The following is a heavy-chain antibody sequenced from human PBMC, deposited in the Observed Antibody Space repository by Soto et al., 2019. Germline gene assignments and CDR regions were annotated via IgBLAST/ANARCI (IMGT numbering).Heavy chain of an antibody. CDR3: AHSEFYFFFWSRLTSNWSDP. Sequence: SGPTLVNPTQTLTLTCTFSGFPLSTSGVGVGWIRQPPGKALEWLALIYWDDDKRYSPSLKSRLTITKDTSKNQVVLTMTNMDPVDTATYYCAHSEFYFFFWSRLTSNWSDPCGQAPLFTLSS. CDR2: IYWDDDK. J-gene: IGHJ5*02. CDR1: GFPLSTSGVG. V-gene: IGHV2-5*02. D-gene: IGHD3-3*01.